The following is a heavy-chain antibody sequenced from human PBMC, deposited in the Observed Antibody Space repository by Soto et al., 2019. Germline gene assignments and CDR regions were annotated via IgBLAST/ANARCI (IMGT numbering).Heavy chain of an antibody. Sequence: SVKVSCKALGNTFTYRYLHWVRQAPGQALEWMGWITPFSGDVHYAQKFQERVTITRDRSINTAYMQMSSLRSEDTAMYFCAGGGAGSGPFTWELPDHWGQRTLVTAPQ. V-gene: IGHV1-45*02. D-gene: IGHD1-26*01. CDR3: AGGGAGSGPFTWELPDH. CDR1: GNTFTYRY. J-gene: IGHJ4*02. CDR2: ITPFSGDV.